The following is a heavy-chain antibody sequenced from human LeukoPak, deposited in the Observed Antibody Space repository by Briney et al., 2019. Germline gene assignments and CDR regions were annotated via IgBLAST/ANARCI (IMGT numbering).Heavy chain of an antibody. V-gene: IGHV3-66*01. CDR3: ARGVEGVVRGVKPYFDY. CDR2: IYSGGST. Sequence: GGSLRLSCAASGFTVSSNYMSWVRQAPGKGLEGVSIIYSGGSTYYADSVKGRFTISRDNSKNTLYLQMNSLRAEDTAVYYCARGVEGVVRGVKPYFDYWGQGTLVTVSS. J-gene: IGHJ4*02. CDR1: GFTVSSNY. D-gene: IGHD3-10*01.